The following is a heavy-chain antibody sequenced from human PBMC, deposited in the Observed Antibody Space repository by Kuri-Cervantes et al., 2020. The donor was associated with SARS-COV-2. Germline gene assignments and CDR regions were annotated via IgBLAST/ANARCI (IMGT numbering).Heavy chain of an antibody. V-gene: IGHV1-46*04. J-gene: IGHJ4*02. CDR1: GYTFTSYY. CDR3: ARGGRITIFGVVINFDY. D-gene: IGHD3-3*01. CDR2: INPSGGST. Sequence: ASVKVSCKASGYTFTSYYMHWVRQAPGQGLEWMGIINPSGGSTSYAQKLQGRVTMTRDTSTSTVYMELSSLRSEDPAVYYCARGGRITIFGVVINFDYWGQGTLVTVSS.